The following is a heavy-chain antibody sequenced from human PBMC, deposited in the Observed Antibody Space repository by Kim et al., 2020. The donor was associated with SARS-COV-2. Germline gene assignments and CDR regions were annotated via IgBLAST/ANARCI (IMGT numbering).Heavy chain of an antibody. D-gene: IGHD3-9*01. J-gene: IGHJ4*02. CDR1: GYTFTSYG. CDR3: ARDVNGQQPQLRYFDWLLAATDY. Sequence: ASVKVSCKASGYTFTSYGISWVRQAPGQGLEWMGWISAYNDNTNYAQKLQGRVTMTTDTSTSTAYMELRSLRSDDTAVYFCARDVNGQQPQLRYFDWLLAATDYWGQGTLVTVSS. CDR2: ISAYNDNT. V-gene: IGHV1-18*01.